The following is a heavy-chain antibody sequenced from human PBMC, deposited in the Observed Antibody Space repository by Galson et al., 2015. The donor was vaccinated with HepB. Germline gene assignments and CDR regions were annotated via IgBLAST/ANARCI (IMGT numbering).Heavy chain of an antibody. CDR1: GYTFTGYY. Sequence: SVKVSCKASGYTFTGYYLHWVRQAPGQGLEWLGWIIPTSGVTNYAQKFQGWVTLTRDTSITTAYMELSGLKSDDAAIYYCARGRGRYFDYWGQGTLVAVSS. D-gene: IGHD3-16*01. CDR3: ARGRGRYFDY. J-gene: IGHJ4*02. CDR2: IIPTSGVT. V-gene: IGHV1-2*04.